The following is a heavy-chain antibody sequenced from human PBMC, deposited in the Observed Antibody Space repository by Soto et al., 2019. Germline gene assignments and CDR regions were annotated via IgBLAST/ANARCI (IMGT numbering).Heavy chain of an antibody. Sequence: QAQLVESGGGLVKHGGSLRLSCAASGFTFSDYYITWIRQAPGRGLEWVSYIGTYSTYTDFADSVKGRFTISRDNAKNSVYLQMNSVRADDTAVYYCARRTYYYGMDVWGQGTTVTVSS. CDR2: IGTYSTYT. V-gene: IGHV3-11*05. CDR1: GFTFSDYY. J-gene: IGHJ6*02. CDR3: ARRTYYYGMDV.